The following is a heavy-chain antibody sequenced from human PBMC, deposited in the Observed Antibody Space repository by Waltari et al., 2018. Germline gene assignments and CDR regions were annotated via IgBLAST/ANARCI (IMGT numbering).Heavy chain of an antibody. CDR3: ARGSLGNWFDP. CDR1: GGTFSSYS. J-gene: IGHJ5*02. Sequence: QVQLVQSGAAVMTPGSSVKVSCKASGGTFSSYSIRRGRQAPGQGLEWMGGIIPIFGTANYAQKFQGRVTITADESTSTAYMELSSLRSEDTAVYYCARGSLGNWFDPWGQGTLVTVSS. V-gene: IGHV1-69*01. CDR2: IIPIFGTA.